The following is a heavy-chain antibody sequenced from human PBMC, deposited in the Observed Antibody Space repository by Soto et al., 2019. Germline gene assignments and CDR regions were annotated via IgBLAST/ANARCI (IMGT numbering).Heavy chain of an antibody. Sequence: PGGSLRLSCAASGFTFSSYAMSWVRQAPGKGLEWVSAISGSGTSRYYADSVKGRFTISRDNSRDTLDLQMHSLRAEDTAVYYCAKDRPAAIGDYYYYGMDVWGQGTTVTVSS. CDR1: GFTFSSYA. D-gene: IGHD2-2*01. J-gene: IGHJ6*02. V-gene: IGHV3-23*01. CDR2: ISGSGTSR. CDR3: AKDRPAAIGDYYYYGMDV.